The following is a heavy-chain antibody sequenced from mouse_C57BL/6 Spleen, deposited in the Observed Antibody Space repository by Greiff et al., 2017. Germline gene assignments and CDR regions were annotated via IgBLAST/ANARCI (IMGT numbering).Heavy chain of an antibody. CDR3: AREGVYYGNCGGFDC. J-gene: IGHJ2*01. CDR2: IYPGDGDT. Sequence: VMLVESGAELVKPGASVKFSCKASGYAFSSYWMNWVKQRPGKGLAWIGQIYPGDGDTNYNGKFKGKATLTADKSSSTAYMQLSSLTSEDSAVYVCAREGVYYGNCGGFDCWGPGTTLTVSS. CDR1: GYAFSSYW. D-gene: IGHD2-1*01. V-gene: IGHV1-80*01.